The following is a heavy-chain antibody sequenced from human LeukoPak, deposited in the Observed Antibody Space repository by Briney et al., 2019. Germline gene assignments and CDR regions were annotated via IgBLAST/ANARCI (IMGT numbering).Heavy chain of an antibody. CDR2: IIPIFGTA. CDR1: GGTFSSYA. J-gene: IGHJ4*02. Sequence: GASVKVSCKASGGTFSSYAISWVRQAPGQGLGWMGRIIPIFGTANYAQKFQGRVTITTDESTSTAYMELSSLRSEDTAVYYCARERSSGRDSPPDYWGQGTPVTVSS. D-gene: IGHD6-19*01. V-gene: IGHV1-69*05. CDR3: ARERSSGRDSPPDY.